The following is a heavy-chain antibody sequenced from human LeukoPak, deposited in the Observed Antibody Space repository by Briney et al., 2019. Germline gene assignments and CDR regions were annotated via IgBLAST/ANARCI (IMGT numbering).Heavy chain of an antibody. V-gene: IGHV3-30-3*01. CDR2: ISYDGSNK. CDR3: ALGGSHAAAAPLRN. CDR1: GFTFSSYA. J-gene: IGHJ4*02. D-gene: IGHD6-13*01. Sequence: PGGSLRLSCAASGFTFSSYAMHWVRQAPGKGLEWVAVISYDGSNKYYADSVKGRFTISRDNSKNTLYLQMNSLRAEDTAVYYCALGGSHAAAAPLRNWGQGTLVTVSS.